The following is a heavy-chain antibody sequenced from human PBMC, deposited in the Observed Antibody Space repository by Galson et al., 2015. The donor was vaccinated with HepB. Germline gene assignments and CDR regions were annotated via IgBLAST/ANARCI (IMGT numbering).Heavy chain of an antibody. Sequence: SETLSLTCTVSGGSISSNNYYWGWIRQPPGKGLEWIGSIHYSGSTYYNPSLKSRATISVDTSKNQFSLKLRFVTAADTAVYYFARRAAYYYGSGSWYYFDYWGQGTLVTVSS. J-gene: IGHJ4*02. D-gene: IGHD3-10*01. V-gene: IGHV4-39*01. CDR3: ARRAAYYYGSGSWYYFDY. CDR1: GGSISSNNYY. CDR2: IHYSGST.